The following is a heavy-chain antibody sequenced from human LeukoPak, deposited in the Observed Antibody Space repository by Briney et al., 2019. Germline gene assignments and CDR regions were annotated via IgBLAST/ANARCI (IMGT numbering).Heavy chain of an antibody. CDR1: GYTFTGYY. CDR2: INPNSGVT. Sequence: GASVKVSCKASGYTFTGYYIHWVRQAPGQGLGWMGWINPNSGVTNYAQKFQVRVTMTRDTSISTAYMELSSLRSDDTAVYYCARVGAYGSGSYLVYWGQGTLVTVSS. V-gene: IGHV1-2*02. CDR3: ARVGAYGSGSYLVY. D-gene: IGHD3-10*01. J-gene: IGHJ4*02.